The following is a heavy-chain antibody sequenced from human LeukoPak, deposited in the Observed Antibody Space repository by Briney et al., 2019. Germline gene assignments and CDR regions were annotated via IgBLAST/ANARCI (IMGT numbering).Heavy chain of an antibody. J-gene: IGHJ4*02. Sequence: GGSLRLSCEASGLTFRSYSMTWSRKAPGKGREWVSSISSSSSYIYYADSVKGRFTISRDNAKNSLYLQMNSLRAEDTAVYYCARESYDSSGPLFDYWGQGTLVTVSS. CDR2: ISSSSSYI. CDR3: ARESYDSSGPLFDY. V-gene: IGHV3-21*01. D-gene: IGHD3-22*01. CDR1: GLTFRSYS.